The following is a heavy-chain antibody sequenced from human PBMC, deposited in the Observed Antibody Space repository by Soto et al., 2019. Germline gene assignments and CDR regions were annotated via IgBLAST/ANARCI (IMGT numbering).Heavy chain of an antibody. V-gene: IGHV4-59*12. CDR2: IYYSGST. CDR3: ASSHAGAHITAAVH. D-gene: IGHD6-13*01. J-gene: IGHJ4*02. CDR1: GGSISSYY. Sequence: SETLSLTCAVSGGSISSYYWSWIRQPPGKGLEWIGYIYYSGSTYYNPSLKSRVTISVDRSKNQFSLKLSSVTAADTAVYYCASSHAGAHITAAVHWGQGTLVAVSS.